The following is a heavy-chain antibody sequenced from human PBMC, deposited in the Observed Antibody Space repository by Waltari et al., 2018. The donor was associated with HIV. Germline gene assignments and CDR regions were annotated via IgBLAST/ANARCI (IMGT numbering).Heavy chain of an antibody. V-gene: IGHV3-9*01. Sequence: EVQLVESGGGLVQPGRSLRLSCAASGFTFDDYAMHWVRQAPGKGLEWVSGISWNSGSIGYADSVKGRFTISRDNAKNSLYLQMNSLRAEDTALYYCAKALEGYYGMDVWGQGTTVTVSS. J-gene: IGHJ6*02. CDR1: GFTFDDYA. CDR3: AKALEGYYGMDV. CDR2: ISWNSGSI.